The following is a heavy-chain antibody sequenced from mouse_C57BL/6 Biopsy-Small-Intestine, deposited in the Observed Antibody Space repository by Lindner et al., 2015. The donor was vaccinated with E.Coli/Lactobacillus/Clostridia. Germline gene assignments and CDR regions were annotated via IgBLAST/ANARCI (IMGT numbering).Heavy chain of an antibody. D-gene: IGHD1-1*01. CDR1: GYTFTDFH. V-gene: IGHV1-34*01. CDR2: IYPNNGGN. J-gene: IGHJ4*01. CDR3: ARDGGSSSYTMDY. Sequence: VQLQESGPELGEAWGSSEDVLARPLGYTFTDFHMHWVKQSHGKSLEWIGYIYPNNGGNGYNQKFKGKATLTVDKSSNTAYMELRSLTSEDSAVYYCARDGGSSSYTMDYWGSRNLSHRLL.